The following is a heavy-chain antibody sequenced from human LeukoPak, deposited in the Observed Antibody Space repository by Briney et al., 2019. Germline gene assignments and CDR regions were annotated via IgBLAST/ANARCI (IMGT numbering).Heavy chain of an antibody. CDR2: ISAYNGNT. CDR3: ARMVYGWRSYYNSLWYYGMDV. CDR1: GYSLQRYE. V-gene: IGHV1-18*04. D-gene: IGHD3-10*01. Sequence: GAPVKAACKAYGYSLQRYEIRDQLHAPGEGLEWMGWISAYNGNTNYAQKLQGRVTMTTDTSTSTAYMELRSLRSDDTAVYYCARMVYGWRSYYNSLWYYGMDVWGQGTTVTVSS. J-gene: IGHJ6*02.